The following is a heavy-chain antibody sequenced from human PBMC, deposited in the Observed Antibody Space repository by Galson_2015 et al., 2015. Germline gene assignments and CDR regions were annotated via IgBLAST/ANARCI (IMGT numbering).Heavy chain of an antibody. D-gene: IGHD4-17*01. CDR1: GFSLSTSGEG. Sequence: PALVKPTQTLMLTCDFSGFSLSTSGEGVGWIRQPPGGALEWLAVIYWNDDRRYSPSLRARLTITKDTSKNQVVFTMAGMGPVDTGTYYCARGTYGDYVGFFDPWGRGTLVTVSS. J-gene: IGHJ5*02. CDR3: ARGTYGDYVGFFDP. V-gene: IGHV2-5*01. CDR2: IYWNDDR.